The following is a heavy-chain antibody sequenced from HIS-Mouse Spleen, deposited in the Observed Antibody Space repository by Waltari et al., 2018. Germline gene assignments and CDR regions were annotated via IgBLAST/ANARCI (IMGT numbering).Heavy chain of an antibody. V-gene: IGHV3-33*01. D-gene: IGHD3-16*01. J-gene: IGHJ4*02. Sequence: QVQLVESGGGVVQPGRSLRLSCPASGSPFTSSAMPWVRPAPGKGVEWVAFIWYDGSNKYYADSVKGRFTISRDNSKNTLYLQMNSLRAEDTAVYYCARDWIEGGGALYYFDYWGQGTLVTVSS. CDR2: IWYDGSNK. CDR3: ARDWIEGGGALYYFDY. CDR1: GSPFTSSA.